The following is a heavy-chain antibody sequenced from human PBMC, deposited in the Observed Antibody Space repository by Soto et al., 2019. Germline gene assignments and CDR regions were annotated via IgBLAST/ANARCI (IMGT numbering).Heavy chain of an antibody. D-gene: IGHD7-27*01. CDR2: INSDGSST. V-gene: IGHV3-74*01. CDR3: ASSLLTPFDY. CDR1: GFTFSSYW. J-gene: IGHJ4*02. Sequence: PGGSLRLSCAASGFTFSSYWMHWVRQAPGKGLVWVSRINSDGSSTSFADSVKGRFTIPIDNAKNTLYLQMNSLRAEDTAVYYCASSLLTPFDYWGQGTLVTVSS.